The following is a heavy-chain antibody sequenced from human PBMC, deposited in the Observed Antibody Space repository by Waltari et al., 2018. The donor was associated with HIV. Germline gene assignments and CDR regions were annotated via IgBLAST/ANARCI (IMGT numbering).Heavy chain of an antibody. J-gene: IGHJ5*02. CDR2: IYYSGSP. CDR1: GGSISSSSYY. D-gene: IGHD6-13*01. Sequence: QLQLQESGPGLVKPSETLSLPCTVSGGSISSSSYYWGWIRQPPGKGLEWIGSIYYSGSPSYNPSRKGGVTITVDTSKNQFSRSLSSVTAADTAVYYCARRIAAAGPDPWFDPWGQGTLVTVSS. V-gene: IGHV4-39*07. CDR3: ARRIAAAGPDPWFDP.